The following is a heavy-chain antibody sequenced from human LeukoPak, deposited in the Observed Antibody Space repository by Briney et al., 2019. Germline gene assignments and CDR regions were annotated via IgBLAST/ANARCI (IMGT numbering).Heavy chain of an antibody. V-gene: IGHV1-69*04. Sequence: PKASVKVSCKASGGTFSSYAISWVRQAPGQGLEWMGRIIPILGIANYAQKFQGRVTMTRNTSISTAYMELSSLRSEDTAVYYCARGGPQKGYGMDVWGQGTTVTVTS. CDR2: IIPILGIA. CDR1: GGTFSSYA. CDR3: ARGGPQKGYGMDV. J-gene: IGHJ6*02.